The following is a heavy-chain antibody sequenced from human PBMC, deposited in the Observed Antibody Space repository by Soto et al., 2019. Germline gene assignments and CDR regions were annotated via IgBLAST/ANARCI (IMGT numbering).Heavy chain of an antibody. CDR1: GYTFSSYW. D-gene: IGHD3-10*01. V-gene: IGHV3-23*01. Sequence: PGGSLRLSCAASGYTFSSYWIHWVSQAPGKGLVWVSGISAGGGTAYYADSVKGRFTISRDNSKNTLSLQMSSLRAEDTAVYYCAKPLNYYGSAKSNFDYWGQGTLVTVSS. CDR2: ISAGGGTA. J-gene: IGHJ4*02. CDR3: AKPLNYYGSAKSNFDY.